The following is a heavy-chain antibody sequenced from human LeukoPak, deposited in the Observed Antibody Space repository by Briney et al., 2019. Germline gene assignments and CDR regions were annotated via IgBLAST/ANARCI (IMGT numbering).Heavy chain of an antibody. CDR1: GFTFSSYG. V-gene: IGHV3-30*03. D-gene: IGHD1-26*01. CDR3: ATSGSYYGLKVG. J-gene: IGHJ4*02. Sequence: PGRSLRLSCAASGFTFSSYGMHWVRQAPGKGLEWVAVISYDGSNKYYADSVKGRFTISRDNSKNTLYLQMNSLRAEDTAVYYCATSGSYYGLKVGWGQGTLVTVSS. CDR2: ISYDGSNK.